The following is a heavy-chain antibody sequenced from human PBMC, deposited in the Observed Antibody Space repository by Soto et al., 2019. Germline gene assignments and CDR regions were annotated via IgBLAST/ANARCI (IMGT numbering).Heavy chain of an antibody. CDR2: IWYDGSNK. Sequence: LSLTCAASGFTFSSYGMHWVRQAPGKGLEWVAVIWYDGSNKYYADSVKGRFTISRDNSKNTLYLQMNSLRAEDTAVYYCARDGSYYYDSSGYYFPRYWGQGTLVTVSS. CDR1: GFTFSSYG. V-gene: IGHV3-33*01. CDR3: ARDGSYYYDSSGYYFPRY. J-gene: IGHJ4*02. D-gene: IGHD3-22*01.